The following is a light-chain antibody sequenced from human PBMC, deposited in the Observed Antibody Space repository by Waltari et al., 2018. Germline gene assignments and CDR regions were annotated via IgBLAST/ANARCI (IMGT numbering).Light chain of an antibody. V-gene: IGKV3-15*01. CDR3: QQYWNWPPMHT. Sequence: EIVMTQSPATLSVSPGESATLSCRASQSINSNSAWYQQKRGQPPTLLIYGASIRATGIPARFIGSGSGTQFTLTISSLQSEDFAVYYCQQYWNWPPMHTFGQETKLEIK. CDR2: GAS. CDR1: QSINSN. J-gene: IGKJ2*01.